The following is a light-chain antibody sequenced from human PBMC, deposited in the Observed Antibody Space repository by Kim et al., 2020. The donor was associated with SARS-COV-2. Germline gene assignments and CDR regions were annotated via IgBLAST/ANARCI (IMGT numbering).Light chain of an antibody. J-gene: IGLJ1*01. CDR3: SAYAGSNNFV. V-gene: IGLV2-8*01. Sequence: QSVLTQPPSASGSLGQSVTVSCTGTNSDVGGYKYVSWYQQHPNKAPKLMIYEVSKRPSGVPDRFSGSKSGSTASLTVSGLQAEDEADYYCSAYAGSNNFVFGTGTKVTVL. CDR2: EVS. CDR1: NSDVGGYKY.